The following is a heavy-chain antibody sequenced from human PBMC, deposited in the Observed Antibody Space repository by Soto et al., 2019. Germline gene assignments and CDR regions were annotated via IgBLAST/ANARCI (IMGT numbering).Heavy chain of an antibody. V-gene: IGHV3-23*01. D-gene: IGHD3-22*01. CDR2: ISGSGGST. CDR3: AAPSIYDRSGYPHFDY. J-gene: IGHJ4*02. CDR1: GFTFSSYA. Sequence: EVQLLESGGGLVQPGGSLRLSCAASGFTFSSYAMSWVRQAPGKGLEWVSAISGSGGSTYYADSVKGRFTISRDNSTNALYPHMNRLRAVDTAVYYGAAPSIYDRSGYPHFDYWGQGTLVIVSS.